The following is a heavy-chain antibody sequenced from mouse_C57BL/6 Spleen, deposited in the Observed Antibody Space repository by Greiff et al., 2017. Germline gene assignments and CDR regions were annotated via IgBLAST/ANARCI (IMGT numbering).Heavy chain of an antibody. D-gene: IGHD4-1*01. CDR1: GYTFTSYW. Sequence: QVQLQQPGAELVMPGASVKLSCKASGYTFTSYWMHWVKQRPGQGLEWIGEIDPSDSYTNYNQKFKGKSTLTVDKSSSTAYMQLSSLTSDDSAVYYFAKSYSGTYFDYWGQGTTLTVSS. CDR2: IDPSDSYT. J-gene: IGHJ2*01. V-gene: IGHV1-69*01. CDR3: AKSYSGTYFDY.